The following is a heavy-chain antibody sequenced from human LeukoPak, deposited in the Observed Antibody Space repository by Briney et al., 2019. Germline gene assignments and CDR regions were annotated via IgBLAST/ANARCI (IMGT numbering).Heavy chain of an antibody. V-gene: IGHV1-18*01. D-gene: IGHD5-18*01. CDR1: GYTFTSYG. CDR2: ISAYNGNT. Sequence: GASVKVSCKASGYTFTSYGISWVRQAPGQGLEWMGWISAYNGNTNYAQKLQGRVTMTTDTSTSTAYMEPRSLRSDDTAVYYCARDRRGYSYGYFDYWGQGTLVTVSS. CDR3: ARDRRGYSYGYFDY. J-gene: IGHJ4*02.